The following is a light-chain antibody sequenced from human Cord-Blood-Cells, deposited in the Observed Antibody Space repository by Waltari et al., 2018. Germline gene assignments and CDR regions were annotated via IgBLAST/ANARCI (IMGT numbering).Light chain of an antibody. J-gene: IGKJ2*01. CDR1: QSISSY. V-gene: IGKV1-39*01. Sequence: DIQMTQSPSSLSESVGDRVTITCRASQSISSYLNWYQQKPGKAPKLLIYAASSLQSVVPSRFSGSGSGTDFTLTISSLQPEDFATYYCQQSYSTPYTFGQGTKLEIK. CDR3: QQSYSTPYT. CDR2: AAS.